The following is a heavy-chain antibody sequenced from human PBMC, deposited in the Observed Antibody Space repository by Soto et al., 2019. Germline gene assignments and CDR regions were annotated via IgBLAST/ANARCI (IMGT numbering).Heavy chain of an antibody. D-gene: IGHD7-27*01. CDR1: GFTFNNYA. CDR2: ISGTGGNT. J-gene: IGHJ3*02. CDR3: GKGNSKWGTGDAFDI. V-gene: IGHV3-23*01. Sequence: PGGSLRLSCAASGFTFNNYALNWVRQAPGKGLEWVSSISGTGGNTFYAGSAKGRFTISRDNSKNTLFLQMTSLRAEDTAVYYCGKGNSKWGTGDAFDIWGQGTVVTV.